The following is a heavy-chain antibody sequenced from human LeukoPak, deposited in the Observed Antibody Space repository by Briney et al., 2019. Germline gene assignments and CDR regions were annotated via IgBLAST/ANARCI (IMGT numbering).Heavy chain of an antibody. Sequence: GGSLRLSCAASGFTFSSYWMNWVRQAPGKGLGWVSRINTDGSSTSYADSVKGRFTISRDNAKNTLYLQMNSLRAEDTAVYYCARDFYFDYWGQGTLVTVSS. V-gene: IGHV3-74*01. CDR3: ARDFYFDY. J-gene: IGHJ4*02. CDR2: INTDGSST. CDR1: GFTFSSYW.